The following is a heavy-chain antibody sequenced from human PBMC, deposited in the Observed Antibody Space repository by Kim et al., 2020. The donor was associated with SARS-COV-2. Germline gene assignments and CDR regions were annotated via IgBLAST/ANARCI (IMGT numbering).Heavy chain of an antibody. Sequence: GESLKISCKGSGYSFTSYWIGWVRQMPGKGLEWMGIIYPGDSDTRYSPSFQGQVTISADKSISTAYLQWSSLKASDTAMYYCARASVAGPGEDYYYGMDVWGQGTTVTVSS. CDR1: GYSFTSYW. V-gene: IGHV5-51*01. CDR2: IYPGDSDT. J-gene: IGHJ6*02. CDR3: ARASVAGPGEDYYYGMDV. D-gene: IGHD6-19*01.